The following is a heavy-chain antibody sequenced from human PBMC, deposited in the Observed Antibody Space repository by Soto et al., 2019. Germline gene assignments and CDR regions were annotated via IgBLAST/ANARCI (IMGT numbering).Heavy chain of an antibody. D-gene: IGHD4-17*01. V-gene: IGHV3-30*04. CDR2: ISYDGSNK. Sequence: GGSLRLSCAASGFTFSSYAMHWVRQAPGKGLEWVAVISYDGSNKYYADSVKGRFTISRDNSKNTLYLQMNSLRAEDTSVYCCARDPGRAPIDYGGNSFDYWGKGTLVTVSS. CDR3: ARDPGRAPIDYGGNSFDY. CDR1: GFTFSSYA. J-gene: IGHJ4*02.